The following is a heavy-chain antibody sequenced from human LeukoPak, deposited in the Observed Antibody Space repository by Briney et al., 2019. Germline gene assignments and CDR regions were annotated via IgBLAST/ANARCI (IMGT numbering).Heavy chain of an antibody. CDR3: TRDRQGPKLYEMHV. CDR2: IRQDGSAK. Sequence: GGSLRLSCAASGFTFSSYSMNWVRQAPGKGLEWVANIRQDGSAKYYLDSVKGRFTISRDNAKNSPYLQMNSLRAEDTAVYSCTRDRQGPKLYEMHVWGQGTTVTVSS. D-gene: IGHD3-10*01. CDR1: GFTFSSYS. J-gene: IGHJ6*02. V-gene: IGHV3-7*01.